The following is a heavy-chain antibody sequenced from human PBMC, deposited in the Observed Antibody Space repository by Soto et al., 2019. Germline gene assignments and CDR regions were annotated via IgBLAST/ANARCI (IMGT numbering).Heavy chain of an antibody. V-gene: IGHV3-48*02. CDR2: ISSSISPI. J-gene: IGHJ4*02. D-gene: IGHD3-16*01. CDR1: GFTLSSYS. CDR3: VRGGAFKIDY. Sequence: EVQLVESGGRLVQPGGSLRLSCAASGFTLSSYSMNWARQAPGKGLEWVSYISSSISPIYYADSVKGRFTISRDNAKNSLYLQMNSRRDEDTSVYYCVRGGAFKIDYWGQGTLVTVSS.